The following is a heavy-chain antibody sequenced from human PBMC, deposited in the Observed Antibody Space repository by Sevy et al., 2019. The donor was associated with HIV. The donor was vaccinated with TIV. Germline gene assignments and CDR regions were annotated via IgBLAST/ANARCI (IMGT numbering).Heavy chain of an antibody. CDR1: GYTFTGYY. Sequence: ASVKVSCKASGYTFTGYYMHWVRQAPGQGLEWMGWINPNSGGTNYAQKFQGRVTMTRDTSISTAYMELSRLRSDDTAVYYSASSITIFGVETDVGSWGQGTLVTVSS. D-gene: IGHD3-3*01. V-gene: IGHV1-2*02. CDR3: ASSITIFGVETDVGS. CDR2: INPNSGGT. J-gene: IGHJ4*02.